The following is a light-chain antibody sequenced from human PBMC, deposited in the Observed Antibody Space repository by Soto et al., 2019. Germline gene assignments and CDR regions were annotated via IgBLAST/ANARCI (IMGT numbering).Light chain of an antibody. CDR2: DAS. CDR3: QQYNSYSRT. V-gene: IGKV1-5*01. J-gene: IGKJ1*01. Sequence: DSQMTPYRSTLPASVRERVTITCRASQSISSWLAWYQQKPGKAPKLLIYDASSLESGVPSRFSGSGSGTEFTLTISSLQPDDFATYYCQQYNSYSRTFGQGTKVDIK. CDR1: QSISSW.